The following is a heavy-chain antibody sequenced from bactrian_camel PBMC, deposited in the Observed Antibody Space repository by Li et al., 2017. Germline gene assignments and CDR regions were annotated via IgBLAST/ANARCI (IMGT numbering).Heavy chain of an antibody. CDR3: AAGSWVAGSPDDHDYVH. CDR2: THHDLTT. J-gene: IGHJ4*01. CDR1: GHTHSTYC. D-gene: IGHD6*01. V-gene: IGHV3S53*01. Sequence: HVQLVESGGGSVQAGGSLRLSCAAPGHTHSTYCMAWFRQPPGKEREGIAYTHHDLTTDYADSVKGRFTISVDDAKNPVMVYLQMPSLIPDDTAMYYCAAGSWVAGSPDDHDYVHWGQGTQVTVS.